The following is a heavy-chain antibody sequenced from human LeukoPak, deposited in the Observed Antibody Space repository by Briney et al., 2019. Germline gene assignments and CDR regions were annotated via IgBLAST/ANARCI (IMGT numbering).Heavy chain of an antibody. CDR2: INHSGST. V-gene: IGHV4-34*01. CDR1: GGSFSGYY. D-gene: IGHD3-16*02. CDR3: ARGVKSLDWFDP. Sequence: PSETLSLTCAVYGGSFSGYYWSWIRQPPGKGLEWIGEINHSGSTSYNPSLKSRVTISVDTSKNQFSLKLSSVTAADTAVYYCARGVKSLDWFDPWGQGTLVTVSS. J-gene: IGHJ5*02.